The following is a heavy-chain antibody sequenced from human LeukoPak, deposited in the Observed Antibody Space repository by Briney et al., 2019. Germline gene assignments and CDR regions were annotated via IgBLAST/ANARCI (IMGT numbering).Heavy chain of an antibody. Sequence: SETLSLTCAVYGGSFSGYYWSWIRQPPGKGLEWIGEINHSGSTNYNPSLRSRVTISVDTSKNQFSLKLSSVTAADTAVYYCARGPAGYCSGGSCYGFDYWGQGTLVTVSS. J-gene: IGHJ4*02. V-gene: IGHV4-34*01. CDR1: GGSFSGYY. CDR3: ARGPAGYCSGGSCYGFDY. CDR2: INHSGST. D-gene: IGHD2-15*01.